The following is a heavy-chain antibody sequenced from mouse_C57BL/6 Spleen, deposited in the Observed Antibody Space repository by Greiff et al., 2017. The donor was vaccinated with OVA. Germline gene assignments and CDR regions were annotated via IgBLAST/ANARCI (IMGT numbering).Heavy chain of an antibody. CDR1: GYAFSSYW. D-gene: IGHD2-3*01. CDR2: IYPGDGDT. V-gene: IGHV1-80*01. J-gene: IGHJ4*01. Sequence: QVQLQQSGAELVKPGASVKISCKASGYAFSSYWMNWVKQRPGKGLEWIGQIYPGDGDTNYNGKFKGKATLTADKSSSTAYMQLSSLTSEDSAVYFCAHDGYYRGYYAMDYWGQGTSVTVSS. CDR3: AHDGYYRGYYAMDY.